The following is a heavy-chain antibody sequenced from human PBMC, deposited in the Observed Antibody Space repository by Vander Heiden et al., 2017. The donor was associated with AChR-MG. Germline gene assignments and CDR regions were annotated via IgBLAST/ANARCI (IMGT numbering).Heavy chain of an antibody. Sequence: EVQLVESGGGLVQPGGSLRLSCAASGFTFSSYWMSWVANIKQDGSEKYYVDSVKGRFTISRDNAKNSLYLQMNSLRAEDTAVYYCAKWFRDIDYEFDYWGQGTLVTVSS. CDR2: IKQDGSEK. CDR3: AKWFRDIDYEFDY. D-gene: IGHD3-10*01. CDR1: GFTFSSYW. V-gene: IGHV3-7*01. J-gene: IGHJ4*02.